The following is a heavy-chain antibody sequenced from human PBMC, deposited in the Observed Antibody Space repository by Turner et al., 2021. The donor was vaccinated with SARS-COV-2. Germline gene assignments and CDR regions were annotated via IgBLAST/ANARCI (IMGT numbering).Heavy chain of an antibody. V-gene: IGHV3-30*18. Sequence: QVQLVESGGGVVQPGRSLRLSCAASGFTFRSYGMHWVRQAPGKGLEWMAVISSDGSNKYYADSVKGRFTISRDNSKNTLYLQMSSLRAEDTAVYYCAKCGYQYYHYYYMDVWGKGTTVTVSS. J-gene: IGHJ6*03. CDR1: GFTFRSYG. CDR3: AKCGYQYYHYYYMDV. D-gene: IGHD6-25*01. CDR2: ISSDGSNK.